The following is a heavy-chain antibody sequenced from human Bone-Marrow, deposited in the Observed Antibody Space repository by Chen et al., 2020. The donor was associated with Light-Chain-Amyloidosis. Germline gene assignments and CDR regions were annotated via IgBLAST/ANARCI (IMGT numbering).Heavy chain of an antibody. D-gene: IGHD3-3*01. Sequence: QLQLQESGPGLVAPSRTLFLTCSVSGDSVTTRSHYWAWFRQSPRKGLEWIGRIFSGEITYYNPSLKSRVSISVDSSRNQVFLRLASMTAGDTAMYYCARGPSEVKFGVVMSASPFDGWGHGTMITVSS. CDR3: ARGPSEVKFGVVMSASPFDG. J-gene: IGHJ3*01. V-gene: IGHV4-39*07. CDR2: IFSGEIT. CDR1: GDSVTTRSHY.